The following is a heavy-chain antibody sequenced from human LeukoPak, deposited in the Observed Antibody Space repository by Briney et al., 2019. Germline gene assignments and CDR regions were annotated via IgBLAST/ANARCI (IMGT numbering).Heavy chain of an antibody. CDR2: ISYDGSNE. Sequence: GGSLRLSCAASGFTFSNYGMHWVRQAPGKGLEWVAVISYDGSNEYYADSVKGRFAISRDNAKNSLYLQMNSLRAEDTAVYYCARRYCSSTSCLLDYWGQGTLVTVSS. J-gene: IGHJ4*02. D-gene: IGHD2-2*01. V-gene: IGHV3-30*03. CDR1: GFTFSNYG. CDR3: ARRYCSSTSCLLDY.